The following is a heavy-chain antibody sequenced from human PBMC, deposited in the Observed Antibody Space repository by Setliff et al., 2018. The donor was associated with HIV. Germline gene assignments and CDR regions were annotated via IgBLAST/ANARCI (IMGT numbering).Heavy chain of an antibody. V-gene: IGHV3-66*02. Sequence: PGGSLRLSCAASGFTVSSNYITWVRQAPGKGLEWVSVIYSGGTTYYADSVNGRFTVSRDDSKNTVYLQINSLTPEDTAVYYCAKESGLYSDYNSYYYMDVWGKGTTVTVSS. J-gene: IGHJ6*03. CDR3: AKESGLYSDYNSYYYMDV. D-gene: IGHD4-17*01. CDR1: GFTVSSNY. CDR2: IYSGGTT.